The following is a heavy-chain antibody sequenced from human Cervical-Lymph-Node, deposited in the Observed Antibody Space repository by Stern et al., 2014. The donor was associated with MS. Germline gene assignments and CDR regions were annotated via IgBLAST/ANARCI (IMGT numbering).Heavy chain of an antibody. CDR2: FDPEDGET. CDR3: ATDRDDFRSGYSAPTKGYGLDV. D-gene: IGHD3-3*01. Sequence: QVQLVESGAEVKKPGASVKVSCKVSGYTLTELSMHWARQAPGKGLEWMGGFDPEDGETIYAQKFQGRVTMTEDTSTDTAYMELSSLRSEDTAVYYCATDRDDFRSGYSAPTKGYGLDVWGQGTTVTVTS. CDR1: GYTLTELS. V-gene: IGHV1-24*01. J-gene: IGHJ6*02.